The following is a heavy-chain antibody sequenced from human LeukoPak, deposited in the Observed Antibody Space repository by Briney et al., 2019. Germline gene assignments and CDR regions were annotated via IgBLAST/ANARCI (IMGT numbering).Heavy chain of an antibody. CDR1: GFTFSSYA. CDR3: AKDSQSPIPSSWYRRVGYGMDV. Sequence: GGSLRLSCAASGFTFSSYAMSWVRQAPGKGLEWVSAISGSGGSTYYADSVKGRFTISRDNSKNTLYLQMNSLRAEDTAVYYCAKDSQSPIPSSWYRRVGYGMDVWGQGTTVTVSS. J-gene: IGHJ6*02. V-gene: IGHV3-23*01. CDR2: ISGSGGST. D-gene: IGHD6-13*01.